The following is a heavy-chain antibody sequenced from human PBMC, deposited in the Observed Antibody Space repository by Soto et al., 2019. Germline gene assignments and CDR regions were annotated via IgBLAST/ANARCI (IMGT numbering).Heavy chain of an antibody. CDR3: ARGGGYCSGGSCQGYFQH. V-gene: IGHV4-30-2*01. D-gene: IGHD2-15*01. Sequence: QLQLQESGSGLVKPSQTLSLTCAVSGGSISSGGYSWSWIRQPPGKGLEWIGYIYHSGSTYYNPFLKSRVTISVDRSKNQFSLELSSVTAADTAVYYCARGGGYCSGGSCQGYFQHWGQGTLVTVSS. CDR2: IYHSGST. J-gene: IGHJ1*01. CDR1: GGSISSGGYS.